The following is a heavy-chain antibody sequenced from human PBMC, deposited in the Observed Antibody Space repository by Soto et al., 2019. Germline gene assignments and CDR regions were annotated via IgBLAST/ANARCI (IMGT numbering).Heavy chain of an antibody. Sequence: GESLKISCAASGFTFSSYAMSWVRQAPGKGLEWVSAISGSGGSTYYADSVKGRFTISRDNSKNTLYLQMNSLRAEDTAVYYCARSLGYCSSTTWYPSDYWGQAILVTLSS. J-gene: IGHJ4*02. CDR1: GFTFSSYA. V-gene: IGHV3-23*01. D-gene: IGHD2-2*01. CDR3: ARSLGYCSSTTWYPSDY. CDR2: ISGSGGST.